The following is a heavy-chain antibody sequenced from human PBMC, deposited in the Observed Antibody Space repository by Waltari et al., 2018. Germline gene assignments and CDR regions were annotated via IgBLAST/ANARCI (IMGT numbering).Heavy chain of an antibody. CDR1: GSSISSYY. D-gene: IGHD3-22*01. CDR3: ARPHYHGSSPDAFDI. Sequence: QVHLQGSGPGLVKPSETLSLTCAVSGSSISSYYLSWIRQPPGKGLEWIGYIYYSGSTNYNPSLKSRVTISADKSKNQSSLKLSSVTAADTAVYYCARPHYHGSSPDAFDIWGQGTMVTVSS. V-gene: IGHV4-59*01. CDR2: IYYSGST. J-gene: IGHJ3*02.